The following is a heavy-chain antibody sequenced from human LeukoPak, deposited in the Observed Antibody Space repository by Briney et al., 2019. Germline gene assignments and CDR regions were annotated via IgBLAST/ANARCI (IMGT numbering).Heavy chain of an antibody. CDR2: ISSSSSYI. V-gene: IGHV3-21*01. CDR3: AGVYSSSWNEDPFDY. Sequence: PGGSLRLSCVGSGFTFSTAWMPWVRQAPGKGLEWVSSISSSSSYIYYADSVKGRFTISRDNAKNSLYLQMNSLRAEDTAVYYCAGVYSSSWNEDPFDYWGQGTLVTVSS. J-gene: IGHJ4*02. CDR1: GFTFSTAW. D-gene: IGHD6-13*01.